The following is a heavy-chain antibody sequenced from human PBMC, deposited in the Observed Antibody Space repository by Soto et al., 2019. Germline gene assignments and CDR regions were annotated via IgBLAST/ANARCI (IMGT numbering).Heavy chain of an antibody. CDR2: IDPSDSQT. V-gene: IGHV5-10-1*01. CDR1: PYSFDAYW. D-gene: IGHD5-18*01. CDR3: ARQIDDADTGPNYQYCCDS. Sequence: GQSLTISSKASPYSFDAYWPTWTRQRPGKGLEWMGRIDPSDSQTYYSPSFRGHVTISVTKSITTVFLQWSSLRASDTAMYYCARQIDDADTGPNYQYCCDSWRRGTPFTIS. J-gene: IGHJ5*02.